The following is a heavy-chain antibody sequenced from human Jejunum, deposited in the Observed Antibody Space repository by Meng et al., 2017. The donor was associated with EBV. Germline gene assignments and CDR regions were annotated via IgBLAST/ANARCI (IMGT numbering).Heavy chain of an antibody. CDR3: ATSMSGYSYGYS. CDR1: GASISSSHW. Sequence: QWQVQESGPGLVQPSGTLSLTCAVSGASISSSHWWSWVRQAPGEGLEWIGEIYYTGRTNYNPSLKSRVSMSIDKSKNQFSLNLNSVTVADTAVYYCATSMSGYSYGYSWGQGTLVTVSS. CDR2: IYYTGRT. D-gene: IGHD5-12*01. V-gene: IGHV4-4*02. J-gene: IGHJ5*02.